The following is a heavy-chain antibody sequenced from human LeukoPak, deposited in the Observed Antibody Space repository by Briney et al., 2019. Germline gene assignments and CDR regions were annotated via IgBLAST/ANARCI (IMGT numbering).Heavy chain of an antibody. J-gene: IGHJ4*02. CDR2: ISAYNGNT. V-gene: IGHV1-18*01. CDR1: GYTFTSYG. CDR3: ARDAIVVVPAAIPDDYFDY. D-gene: IGHD2-2*01. Sequence: ASVKLSCKASGYTFTSYGISWVRQAPGQGLEWMGWISAYNGNTNYAQKLQGRVTMTTDTSTSTAYMELRSLRSDDTAVYYCARDAIVVVPAAIPDDYFDYWGQGTLVTVSS.